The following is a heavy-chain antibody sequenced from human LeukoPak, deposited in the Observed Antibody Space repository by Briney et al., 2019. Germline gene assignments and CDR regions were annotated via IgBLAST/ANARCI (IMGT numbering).Heavy chain of an antibody. CDR1: GFTFSSYV. D-gene: IGHD2-15*01. Sequence: PAGSLRLSCAASGFTFSSYVMSWVRQAPGQGLEWVSGISGSGGSTYYADSVRGRFTISRDNSKHTLFLQMNSLRVEDTAVYYCAKCLGGSGVDYWGQGTLVTVSS. V-gene: IGHV3-23*01. J-gene: IGHJ4*02. CDR3: AKCLGGSGVDY. CDR2: ISGSGGST.